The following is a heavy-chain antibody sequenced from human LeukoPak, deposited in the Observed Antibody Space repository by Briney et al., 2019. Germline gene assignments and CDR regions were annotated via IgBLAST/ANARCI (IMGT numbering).Heavy chain of an antibody. CDR2: INPSSGAT. D-gene: IGHD3-22*01. Sequence: WASVKVSCKASGYTFTDYYMHWVRQAPGQGLEWMAWINPSSGATNYAQKFQGRVNMTRGTSISTAYMELSRLRSDDTAVYYCARGYYDSSDFEYFQHWGQGTLVTVSS. CDR1: GYTFTDYY. CDR3: ARGYYDSSDFEYFQH. J-gene: IGHJ1*01. V-gene: IGHV1-2*02.